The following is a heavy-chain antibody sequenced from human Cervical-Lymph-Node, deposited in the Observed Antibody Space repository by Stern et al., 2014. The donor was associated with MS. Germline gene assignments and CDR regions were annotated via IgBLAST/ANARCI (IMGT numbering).Heavy chain of an antibody. D-gene: IGHD3-10*01. J-gene: IGHJ5*02. CDR1: GDSLPNNW. Sequence: EQLVQSAAEVKKPGESLKISCKGSGDSLPNNWTGWVRQVHGKSLERMGLIYLRDSNPTYTPSFQGQVIISADKTTSTAYLQWSSLKASDTAMYYCARAHDGNYYWSDPWGQGTLV. V-gene: IGHV5-51*01. CDR2: IYLRDSNP. CDR3: ARAHDGNYYWSDP.